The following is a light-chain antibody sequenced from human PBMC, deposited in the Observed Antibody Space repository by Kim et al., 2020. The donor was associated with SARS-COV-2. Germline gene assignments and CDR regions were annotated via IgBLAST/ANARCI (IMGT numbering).Light chain of an antibody. CDR3: FSYAGTYTWV. Sequence: QSALTQPRSVSGSPGQSVTISCTGTISDVAGYNFVSWYQQHPGKGPKLIIFDVSERPSAVPARFSGSKSGTTASLTISGLQADDEADYHCFSYAGTYTWVFGGGTKLTVL. V-gene: IGLV2-11*01. CDR2: DVS. CDR1: ISDVAGYNF. J-gene: IGLJ3*02.